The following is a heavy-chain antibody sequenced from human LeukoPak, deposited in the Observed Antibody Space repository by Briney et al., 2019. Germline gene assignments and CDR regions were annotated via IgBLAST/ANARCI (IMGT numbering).Heavy chain of an antibody. Sequence: GGSLRLSSEASGFTFSNYWMTWVRQAPGKGLEWLANINQDGSEIYYVDSVKGRFTISRDNGKNSLYLQINSLRADDTAVYYCARDLGTMIGVRTTNCFFDLWGRGTLVTVSS. CDR1: GFTFSNYW. V-gene: IGHV3-7*01. CDR2: INQDGSEI. D-gene: IGHD1-1*01. J-gene: IGHJ2*01. CDR3: ARDLGTMIGVRTTNCFFDL.